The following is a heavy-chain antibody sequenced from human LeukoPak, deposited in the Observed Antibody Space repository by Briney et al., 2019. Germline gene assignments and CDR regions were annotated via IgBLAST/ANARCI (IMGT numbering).Heavy chain of an antibody. CDR2: ISRNSDSI. D-gene: IGHD5-12*01. J-gene: IGHJ6*02. V-gene: IGHV3-9*01. Sequence: GESLRLTCAASGFTFSGYAMNWVRQAPGKGLEWVSGISRNSDSIGYADSVKGRLTISRDTAKNSLYLQMNSMLVEDAATYFCSKEIGYGDYYYGMDVWGQGTTVTVSS. CDR3: SKEIGYGDYYYGMDV. CDR1: GFTFSGYA.